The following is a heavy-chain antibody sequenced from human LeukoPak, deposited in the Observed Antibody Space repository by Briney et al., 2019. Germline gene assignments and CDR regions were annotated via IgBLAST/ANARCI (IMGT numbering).Heavy chain of an antibody. J-gene: IGHJ4*02. Sequence: VKSGGSLRLSCAASGFIFSSAWMTWVRQAPGKGLEWVGHIKNKTYGGTTDYAAPVKGRFIISRDDSKNTLYLQMNRLRTDDTAVYYCARGLRSSTGCYQGPFDFWGQGMLVTVSS. CDR1: GFIFSSAW. D-gene: IGHD2-2*01. V-gene: IGHV3-15*01. CDR2: IKNKTYGGTT. CDR3: ARGLRSSTGCYQGPFDF.